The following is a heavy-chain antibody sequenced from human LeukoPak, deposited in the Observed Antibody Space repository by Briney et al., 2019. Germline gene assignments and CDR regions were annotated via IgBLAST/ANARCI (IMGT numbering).Heavy chain of an antibody. D-gene: IGHD2-2*01. Sequence: ASVKVSCKASGYTFTSYGISWVRQAPGQGLEWMGWISAYNGNTNYAQKLQGRVTMTTDTSTSTAYMELSSLRSEDTAVYYCARWGDIVVVPAAMAYFDYWGQGTLVTVSS. CDR2: ISAYNGNT. V-gene: IGHV1-18*01. CDR1: GYTFTSYG. J-gene: IGHJ4*02. CDR3: ARWGDIVVVPAAMAYFDY.